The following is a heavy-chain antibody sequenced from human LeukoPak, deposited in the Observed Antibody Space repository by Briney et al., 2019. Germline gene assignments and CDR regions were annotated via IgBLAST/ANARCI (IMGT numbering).Heavy chain of an antibody. Sequence: SETLSLTCTVSGGSISSYYWSWIRQPPGKGVEWIGYIHYSGSTNYNPSLKSRVTISVDTSKNQFSLKLSSVTAADTAVYYCARRRFVRGPDVVNPFDYWGQGTLVTVSS. D-gene: IGHD2-8*01. CDR2: IHYSGST. CDR3: ARRRFVRGPDVVNPFDY. V-gene: IGHV4-59*08. J-gene: IGHJ4*02. CDR1: GGSISSYY.